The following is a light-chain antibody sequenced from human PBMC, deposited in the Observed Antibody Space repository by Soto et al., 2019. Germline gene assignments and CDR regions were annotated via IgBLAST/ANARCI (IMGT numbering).Light chain of an antibody. CDR1: SSDVGGYKY. J-gene: IGLJ2*01. CDR2: EVS. CDR3: ASYTSSSTSVI. V-gene: IGLV2-14*01. Sequence: QSVLTQPASVSGSPGQSITISCTGTSSDVGGYKYVSWYQQHPDKAPKLIIFEVSNRPSGISSRFSGSKSGNTASLTISGLQADDEADSYCASYTSSSTSVIFGRGTKLTVL.